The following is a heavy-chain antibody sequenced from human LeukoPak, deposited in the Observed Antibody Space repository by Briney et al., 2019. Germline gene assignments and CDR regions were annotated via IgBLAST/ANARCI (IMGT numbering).Heavy chain of an antibody. CDR1: GGSINSGGYY. Sequence: PSETLSLTCTVSGGSINSGGYYWTWIRQHPGKGLEWIGYIYHSGSTYYNPSLKSRVTISVDRSKNQFSLKLSSVTAADTAVYYCARVLVNDSPYFDYWGQGTLVTVSS. CDR3: ARVLVNDSPYFDY. D-gene: IGHD3-3*01. J-gene: IGHJ4*02. V-gene: IGHV4-30-2*01. CDR2: IYHSGST.